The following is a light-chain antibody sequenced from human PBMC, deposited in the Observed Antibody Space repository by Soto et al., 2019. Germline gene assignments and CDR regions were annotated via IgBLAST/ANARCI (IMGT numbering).Light chain of an antibody. J-gene: IGLJ2*01. CDR2: DVS. Sequence: QSALTQPASVSGSPGQSITISCTGTSRDVGGYNYVSWYQQHPGKAPKLMIYDVSNRPSGVSNRFSGSKSGNTASLTISGLQAEDEADYYCSSYTGSSTVLFSGGTKVTVL. V-gene: IGLV2-14*03. CDR3: SSYTGSSTVL. CDR1: SRDVGGYNY.